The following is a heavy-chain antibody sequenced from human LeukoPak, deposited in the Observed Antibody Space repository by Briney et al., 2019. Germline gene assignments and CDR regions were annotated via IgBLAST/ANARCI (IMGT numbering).Heavy chain of an antibody. D-gene: IGHD3-22*01. J-gene: IGHJ5*01. CDR2: IYPEDSDT. Sequence: GESLKISCKGSGYSFTNYWIGWVRQMPGKGLEWMGIIYPEDSDTRYSPSFQGQVTVSVDKSINTAYLQWSSLKASDTAIYYCASNYYDTSGYFPRSFDPWGQGTLVTVSS. V-gene: IGHV5-51*01. CDR1: GYSFTNYW. CDR3: ASNYYDTSGYFPRSFDP.